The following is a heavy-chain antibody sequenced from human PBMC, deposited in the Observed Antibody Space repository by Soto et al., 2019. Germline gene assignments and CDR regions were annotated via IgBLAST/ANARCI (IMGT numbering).Heavy chain of an antibody. Sequence: QVQLVQSGAEVKKPGASVKVSCKASGYTFTSYAMHWVRQAPGQRLEWMGWINAGNGNTKYSQKFQGRVTITGDTSASTAYMELSSLRSEDTAVDYWAASSSCNYYYYSMDVWGKGTTVTVSS. V-gene: IGHV1-3*01. CDR3: AASSSCNYYYYSMDV. CDR2: INAGNGNT. CDR1: GYTFTSYA. D-gene: IGHD6-13*01. J-gene: IGHJ6*03.